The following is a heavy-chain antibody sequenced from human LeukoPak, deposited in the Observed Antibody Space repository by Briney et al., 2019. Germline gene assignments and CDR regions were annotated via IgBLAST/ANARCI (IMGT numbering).Heavy chain of an antibody. CDR2: ITSNGGGT. Sequence: GGSLRLSCAASGFTFSTYSMFWVRQAPGKGLEYVSAITSNGGGTYYAESVKGRFTISRDNSKNPLYLQMGSLRADDMAVYYCAREGGYSSSSHFDHWGQGTLVTVSS. CDR3: AREGGYSSSSHFDH. D-gene: IGHD6-6*01. J-gene: IGHJ4*02. CDR1: GFTFSTYS. V-gene: IGHV3-64*02.